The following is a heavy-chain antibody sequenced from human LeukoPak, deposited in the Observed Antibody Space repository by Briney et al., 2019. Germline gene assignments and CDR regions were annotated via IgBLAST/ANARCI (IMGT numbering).Heavy chain of an antibody. J-gene: IGHJ4*02. V-gene: IGHV4-39*01. CDR1: GGSISNTNW. Sequence: SETLSLTCGVSGGSISNTNWWTWVRQPPGKGLEWIGSVYYSGNTYYNPSLKSRVTISVDTSKNQFSLKLSSVTAADTAVYYCARLPGTDWMGEYYFDYWGQGTLVTVSS. CDR2: VYYSGNT. D-gene: IGHD3-16*01. CDR3: ARLPGTDWMGEYYFDY.